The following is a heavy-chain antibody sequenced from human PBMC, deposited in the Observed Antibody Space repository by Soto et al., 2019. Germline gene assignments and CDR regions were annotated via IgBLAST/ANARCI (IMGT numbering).Heavy chain of an antibody. Sequence: GGSLRLSCAGSGFTFRSYGMHWVRQAPGKGLEWVAVISYDGSNKYYADSVKGRFTISRDNSKNTLYLQMNSLRAEDTAVYYCARVRRACSDPYSFYAMD. CDR3: ARVRRACSDPYSFYAMD. CDR1: GFTFRSYG. V-gene: IGHV3-30*03. CDR2: ISYDGSNK. D-gene: IGHD2-21*02. J-gene: IGHJ6*01.